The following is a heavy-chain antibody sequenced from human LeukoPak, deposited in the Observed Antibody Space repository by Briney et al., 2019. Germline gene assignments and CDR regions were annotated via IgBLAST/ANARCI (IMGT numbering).Heavy chain of an antibody. Sequence: PGGSLRLSCAASGFSFSTYAMTWVRQAPGEGLEWVSGISKSGDNTYYTDSVKGRFTISRDNSRNTLHPQMSSLRAEDTALYYCVKDRCDGTTCPEVWGQGTLVTVSS. CDR3: VKDRCDGTTCPEV. J-gene: IGHJ4*02. D-gene: IGHD2-2*01. CDR2: ISKSGDNT. V-gene: IGHV3-23*01. CDR1: GFSFSTYA.